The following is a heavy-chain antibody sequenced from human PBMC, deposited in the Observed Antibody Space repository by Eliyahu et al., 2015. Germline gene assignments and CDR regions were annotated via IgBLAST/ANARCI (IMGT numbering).Heavy chain of an antibody. V-gene: IGHV4-34*01. CDR3: ARPKWAAAGYNWFDP. Sequence: QVQLQQWGAGLLKPSETLSLTCAVYXXSFXGYXRXWXRXPPGKGLEWIGEIXHSGSTNYNPSLKSRVTISVDTSKNQFSLKLSSVTAADTAVYYCARPKWAAAGYNWFDPWGQGTLVTVSS. CDR1: XXSFXGYX. CDR2: IXHSGST. D-gene: IGHD6-13*01. J-gene: IGHJ5*02.